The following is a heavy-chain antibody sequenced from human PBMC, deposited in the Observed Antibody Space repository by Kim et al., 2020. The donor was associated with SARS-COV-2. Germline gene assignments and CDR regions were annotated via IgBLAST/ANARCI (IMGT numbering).Heavy chain of an antibody. CDR2: IYPGDSDI. CDR3: ARQFPSAMIVASAFDY. Sequence: GESLKISCKGSGYSFTTYWIGWVRQMPGKGLEWMGIIYPGDSDIRYNPSFQGQVTISADKSISAAYLQWSSLQASDTAKYYCARQFPSAMIVASAFDYWGQGALVTVSS. CDR1: GYSFTTYW. V-gene: IGHV5-51*01. J-gene: IGHJ4*02. D-gene: IGHD3-22*01.